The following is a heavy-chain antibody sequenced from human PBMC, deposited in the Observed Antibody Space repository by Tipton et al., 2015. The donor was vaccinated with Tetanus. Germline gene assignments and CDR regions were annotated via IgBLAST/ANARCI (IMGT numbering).Heavy chain of an antibody. CDR1: GFTFTRYA. CDR3: SRDPNVDVVVVEPYDAFDI. D-gene: IGHD2-15*01. J-gene: IGHJ3*02. Sequence: SLRLSCAASGFTFTRYAMHWVRQAPGRGLEWVGFIRSNAYGATTAHAASVKGRFTISRDDSKSVAYLQMNSLKTEDTAVYYCSRDPNVDVVVVEPYDAFDIWGQGTMVTVSS. V-gene: IGHV3-49*04. CDR2: IRSNAYGATT.